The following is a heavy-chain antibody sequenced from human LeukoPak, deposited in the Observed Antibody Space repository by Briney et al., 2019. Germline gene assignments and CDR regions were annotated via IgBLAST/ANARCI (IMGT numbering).Heavy chain of an antibody. D-gene: IGHD3-22*01. CDR1: GFTFSTYA. CDR2: ISFDGSNK. CDR3: AKDRRAAYYYDSSGYDHHFDY. V-gene: IGHV3-30*04. J-gene: IGHJ4*02. Sequence: GRSLRLSCAASGFTFSTYAMHWVRQAPGKGLEWVAVISFDGSNKDYADSVKGRFTISRDNSKNTLFLQMNSLRAEDTAVYYCAKDRRAAYYYDSSGYDHHFDYWGQGTLVTVSS.